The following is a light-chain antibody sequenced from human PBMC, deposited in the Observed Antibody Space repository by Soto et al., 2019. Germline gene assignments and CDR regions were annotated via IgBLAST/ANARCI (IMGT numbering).Light chain of an antibody. CDR2: DVS. CDR3: SSYTSSSTL. V-gene: IGLV2-14*01. J-gene: IGLJ2*01. CDR1: SSDVGGYNY. Sequence: QSALTQPASVSGSPGQSITISCTGTSSDVGGYNYVSWYQQHPGKAPKLMIYDVSNRPSGVSNRFSGSKSGNTASLTISGLQPEDEADYYCSSYTSSSTLFGGGTKVTVL.